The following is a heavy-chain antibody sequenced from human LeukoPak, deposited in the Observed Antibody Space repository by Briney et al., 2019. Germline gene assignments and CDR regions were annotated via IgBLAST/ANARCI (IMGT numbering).Heavy chain of an antibody. CDR1: GGSISSYY. D-gene: IGHD4/OR15-4a*01. Sequence: PSETLSLTCTVPGGSISSYYWSWIRQPPGKGLEWIGYIYYSGSTNYNPSLKSRVTISVDTSKNQFSLKLSSVTAADTAVYYCARVLDYLGYFDYWGQGTLVTVSS. CDR2: IYYSGST. CDR3: ARVLDYLGYFDY. V-gene: IGHV4-59*01. J-gene: IGHJ4*02.